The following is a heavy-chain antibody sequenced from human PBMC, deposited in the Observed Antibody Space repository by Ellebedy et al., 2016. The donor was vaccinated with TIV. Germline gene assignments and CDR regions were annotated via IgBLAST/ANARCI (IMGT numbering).Heavy chain of an antibody. CDR2: INGNGGRT. CDR3: VRGGILTGHNWFDP. D-gene: IGHD3-9*01. V-gene: IGHV3-20*01. Sequence: GESLKISCAASGFTFDDYGMSWVRQVPGKGLEWVSTINGNGGRTQYADSVEGRFTISRDNAKNALYLQMNSLGAEDTALYHIVRGGILTGHNWFDPWGQGTLVTVSS. J-gene: IGHJ5*02. CDR1: GFTFDDYG.